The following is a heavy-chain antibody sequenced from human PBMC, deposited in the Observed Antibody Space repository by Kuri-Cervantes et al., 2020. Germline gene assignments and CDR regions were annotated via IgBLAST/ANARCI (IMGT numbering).Heavy chain of an antibody. V-gene: IGHV3-9*01. Sequence: SLKISCAASGFTFDDYAMHWVRQSPGKGLEWVSGITWNSDTIDYADSVKGRFTISRDNSKNSLYLQMNSLRTEDTALYYCAKATYYYDSSGYPLDWGQGTLVTVSS. J-gene: IGHJ4*02. D-gene: IGHD3-22*01. CDR1: GFTFDDYA. CDR3: AKATYYYDSSGYPLD. CDR2: ITWNSDTI.